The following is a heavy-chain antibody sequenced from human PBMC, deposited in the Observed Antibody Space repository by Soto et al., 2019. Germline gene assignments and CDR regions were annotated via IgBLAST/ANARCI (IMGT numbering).Heavy chain of an antibody. D-gene: IGHD5-12*01. CDR1: GYNFGDYW. CDR3: GIHGAAEYGGYDSPLVP. V-gene: IGHV5-51*01. Sequence: GESLKISCKGSGYNFGDYWIGWVRQMPGKGLELMGSFYPGDSDTRYSPSFQGQVTMSGDKSSSTAYLHWGSLKASDTAIYYCGIHGAAEYGGYDSPLVPSGHATLVTVSS. J-gene: IGHJ5*02. CDR2: FYPGDSDT.